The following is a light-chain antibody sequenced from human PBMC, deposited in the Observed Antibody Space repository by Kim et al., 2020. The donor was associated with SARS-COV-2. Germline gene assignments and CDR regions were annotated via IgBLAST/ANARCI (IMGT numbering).Light chain of an antibody. CDR3: QAWDSSTAAWV. Sequence: PGQTASITCSGDKLGDKYACWYQQRPGQSPVLVIYQDSKLPSGIPERFSGSNSGNTATLTISGTQGMDEADYYCQAWDSSTAAWVFGGGTQLTVL. J-gene: IGLJ3*02. CDR1: KLGDKY. CDR2: QDS. V-gene: IGLV3-1*01.